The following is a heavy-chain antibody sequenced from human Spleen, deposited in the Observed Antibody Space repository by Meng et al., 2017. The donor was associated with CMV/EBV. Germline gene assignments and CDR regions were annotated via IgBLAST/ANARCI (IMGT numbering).Heavy chain of an antibody. Sequence: GGSLRLSCAASGFTLSSYGMHWVRQAPGKGLEWVAFIRYDGSNKYYADSVKGRFTISRDNSKNTLYLQMNSLRAEDTAVYYCAKDGLFCSSTSCYYYYYYGMDVWGQGTTVTVSS. D-gene: IGHD2-2*01. CDR2: IRYDGSNK. CDR3: AKDGLFCSSTSCYYYYYYGMDV. CDR1: GFTLSSYG. V-gene: IGHV3-30*02. J-gene: IGHJ6*02.